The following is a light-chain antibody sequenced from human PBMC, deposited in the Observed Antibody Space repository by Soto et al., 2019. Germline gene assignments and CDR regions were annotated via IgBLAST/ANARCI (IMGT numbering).Light chain of an antibody. CDR3: QQYGRSGT. J-gene: IGKJ1*01. CDR1: QSVRSN. V-gene: IGKV3-20*01. CDR2: ATS. Sequence: ERVMTQSPAALSVSPGERATLSCRASQSVRSNLAWYQQKPGQAPRILIYATSSRATGIPDRFSGSGSGTDFTLTISRLDPEDFAVYYCQQYGRSGTFGQGTKVDI.